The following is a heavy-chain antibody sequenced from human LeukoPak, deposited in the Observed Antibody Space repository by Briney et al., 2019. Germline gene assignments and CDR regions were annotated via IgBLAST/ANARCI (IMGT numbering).Heavy chain of an antibody. CDR1: GSTFSDYH. D-gene: IGHD3-22*01. Sequence: GGSLRLSCAASGSTFSDYHMSWIRQAPGKGLEWVSYISTSGSIIYHADSVKGRFTISRDNAKNSLYLQMNSLRAEDTAVYYCARVFGGGYYDYWGQGTLVTVSS. J-gene: IGHJ4*02. CDR3: ARVFGGGYYDY. V-gene: IGHV3-11*01. CDR2: ISTSGSII.